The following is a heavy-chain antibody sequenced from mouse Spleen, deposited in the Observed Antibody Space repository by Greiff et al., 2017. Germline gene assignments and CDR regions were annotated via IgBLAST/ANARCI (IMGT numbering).Heavy chain of an antibody. CDR1: GYTFTSYW. Sequence: QVHVKQPGAELVRPGTSVKLSCKASGYTFTSYWMHWVKQRPGQGLEWIGVIDPSDSYTNYNQKFKGKATLTVDTSSSTAYMQLSSLTSEDSAVYYCAREENGFDYWGQGTTLTVSS. V-gene: IGHV1-59*01. CDR2: IDPSDSYT. J-gene: IGHJ2*01. CDR3: AREENGFDY.